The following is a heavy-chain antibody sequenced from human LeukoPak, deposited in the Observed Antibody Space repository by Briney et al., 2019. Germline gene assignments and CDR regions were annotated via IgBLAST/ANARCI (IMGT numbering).Heavy chain of an antibody. CDR2: FDPYNGGI. Sequence: AASVKVSCKASGYTFTDYYMHWVRQAPGQGLEWMGRFDPYNGGISYAQKFQGRVTITRDTSVSTGYMELSSLTSDDTAMYYCAGGGGSYGDVWGQGTMVAVSS. V-gene: IGHV1-2*06. J-gene: IGHJ3*01. D-gene: IGHD1-26*01. CDR3: AGGGGSYGDV. CDR1: GYTFTDYY.